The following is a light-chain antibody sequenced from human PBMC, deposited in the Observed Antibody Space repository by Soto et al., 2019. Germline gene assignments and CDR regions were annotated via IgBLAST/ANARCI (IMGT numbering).Light chain of an antibody. Sequence: SALTQPSSVYRSPGQWIAISCHGTSSDVGAYNSVSWYQQYPGKAPKLMIHDVSNRPSGVSDRFSGSKSGNTASLTISGLQAEDEADYYCSSYTSSSSYVFGSGTKVTVL. CDR1: SSDVGAYNS. V-gene: IGLV2-14*01. CDR2: DVS. CDR3: SSYTSSSSYV. J-gene: IGLJ1*01.